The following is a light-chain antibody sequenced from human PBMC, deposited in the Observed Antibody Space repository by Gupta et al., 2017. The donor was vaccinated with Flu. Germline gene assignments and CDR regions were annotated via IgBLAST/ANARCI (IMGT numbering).Light chain of an antibody. Sequence: VLTQYPAALSFSPAERVTLSCRASQSVREYLAWYHQRPGQYPRLLIYDASNRATDVPARFSASGSETDFTLTISGLEPEDSGVYYCQQRNNWPLTFGGGTKVEIK. J-gene: IGKJ4*01. CDR1: QSVREY. V-gene: IGKV3-11*01. CDR3: QQRNNWPLT. CDR2: DAS.